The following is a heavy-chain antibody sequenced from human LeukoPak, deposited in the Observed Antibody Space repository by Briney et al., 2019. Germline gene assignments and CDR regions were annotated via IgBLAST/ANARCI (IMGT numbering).Heavy chain of an antibody. J-gene: IGHJ4*02. Sequence: PGGSLRLSCAASGFTFNSYAFNWVRQAPGKGLEWVSYISSSSNVIYYTDSVKGRFTISRDNARNLLSLQMHSLRAEDTAVYYCARGDPIYDFWSGGDYWGQGSLVTVSS. CDR3: ARGDPIYDFWSGGDY. V-gene: IGHV3-48*01. CDR1: GFTFNSYA. CDR2: ISSSSNVI. D-gene: IGHD3-3*01.